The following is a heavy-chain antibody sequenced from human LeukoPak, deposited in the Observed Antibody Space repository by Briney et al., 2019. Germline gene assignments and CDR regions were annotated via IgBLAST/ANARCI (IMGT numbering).Heavy chain of an antibody. CDR3: ARGGTSGSLIY. CDR2: INSDGGST. D-gene: IGHD1-26*01. CDR1: GFTFSNYW. J-gene: IGHJ4*02. V-gene: IGHV3-74*01. Sequence: AGGSLRLSCAASGFTFSNYWMHWVRQDPLKGLVWVSRINSDGGSTGYADSVKGRFTPSRDNTKNTLYLQMNSLRAEGTALYYCARGGTSGSLIYWGQGTLVTVSS.